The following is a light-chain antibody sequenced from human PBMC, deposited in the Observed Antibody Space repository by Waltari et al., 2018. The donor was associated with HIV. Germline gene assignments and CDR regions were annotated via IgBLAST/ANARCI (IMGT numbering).Light chain of an antibody. J-gene: IGKJ2*01. V-gene: IGKV3-20*01. CDR2: GAS. CDR3: QLYGSSPLYT. CDR1: QSVNSNY. Sequence: EIVLTQSPGTLSLSPGERATLSCRASQSVNSNYLAWYQQRPGQAPSLLIYGASSRATGIPDRFSGSGSGTDFTLTISRLEPEDFAVYYCQLYGSSPLYTFCQGTKLEIK.